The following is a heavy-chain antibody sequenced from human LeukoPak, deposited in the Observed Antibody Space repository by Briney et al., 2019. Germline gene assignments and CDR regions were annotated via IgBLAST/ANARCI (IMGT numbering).Heavy chain of an antibody. CDR2: IIPIFGTA. Sequence: SVKVSCKASGGTFSSYAISWVRQAPGQGLEWMGRIIPIFGTANYAQKFQGRVTITTDESTSTAYMELSSLRSEDTAVYYCAGSGSYIRKSYFDYWGQGTLVTVSS. V-gene: IGHV1-69*05. D-gene: IGHD1-26*01. J-gene: IGHJ4*02. CDR1: GGTFSSYA. CDR3: AGSGSYIRKSYFDY.